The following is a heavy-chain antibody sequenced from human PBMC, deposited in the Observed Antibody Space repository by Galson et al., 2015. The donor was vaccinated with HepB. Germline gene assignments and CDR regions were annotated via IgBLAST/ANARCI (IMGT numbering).Heavy chain of an antibody. CDR1: GFTFSSFA. V-gene: IGHV3-23*01. CDR3: AKCGEGVRYFYYAMDV. D-gene: IGHD2-21*01. Sequence: SLRLSCAASGFTFSSFAMSWVRQAPGKGLEWVSAISGSGGSTYYADSVKGRFTISRDNSKNTLYLQMSSLRAEDTAVYYCAKCGEGVRYFYYAMDVWGQGTTVTVSS. J-gene: IGHJ6*02. CDR2: ISGSGGST.